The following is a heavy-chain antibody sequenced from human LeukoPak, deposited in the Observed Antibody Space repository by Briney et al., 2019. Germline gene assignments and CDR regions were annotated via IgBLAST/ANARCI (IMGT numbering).Heavy chain of an antibody. CDR2: INPNSGNT. Sequence: ASLKVSCKASGYTFTSYDTNSVRQAPGQRLERMGRINPNSGNTGYAQKFQGRVTMTRNTSISTAYMELSSLRSEDTAVYYCARGRWDIVGATTMDYWGQGTLVTVSS. CDR3: ARGRWDIVGATTMDY. J-gene: IGHJ4*02. CDR1: GYTFTSYD. D-gene: IGHD1-26*01. V-gene: IGHV1-8*01.